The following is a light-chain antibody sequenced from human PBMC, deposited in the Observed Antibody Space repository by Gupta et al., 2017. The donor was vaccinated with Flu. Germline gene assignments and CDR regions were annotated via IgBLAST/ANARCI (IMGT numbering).Light chain of an antibody. V-gene: IGKV1-39*01. CDR3: LQSYMTPRT. Sequence: DIQMTQSPSSLSASVGDRVTITCRASEHVGACLSWYQQKPGEPPKLLIYSASTLQTGVPSRFSGSRSGTDYTLSISSLHPDDFATYYCLQSYMTPRTFGPGTKVEI. J-gene: IGKJ1*01. CDR2: SAS. CDR1: EHVGAC.